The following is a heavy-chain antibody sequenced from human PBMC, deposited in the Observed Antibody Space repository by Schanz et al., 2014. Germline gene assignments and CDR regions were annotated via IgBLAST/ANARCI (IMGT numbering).Heavy chain of an antibody. CDR1: GDSISNYY. V-gene: IGHV4-59*08. D-gene: IGHD1-1*01. CDR2: IYYSGST. CDR3: ARQGTSN. Sequence: QVQLHESGPGLVKPSETLSLTCTVSGDSISNYYWTWIRQPPGKRLEWIGYIYYSGSTKYNPSLKRRLTRSVDTSKNQFSIKLPSGPAADTAVYYCARQGTSNWGQGTLVTVSS. J-gene: IGHJ4*02.